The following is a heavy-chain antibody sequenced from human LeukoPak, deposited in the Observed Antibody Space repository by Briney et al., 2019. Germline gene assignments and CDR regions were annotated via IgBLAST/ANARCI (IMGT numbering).Heavy chain of an antibody. D-gene: IGHD6-13*01. Sequence: QAGGSLRLSCAASGFTFDEYGMSWVRQAPGKGLEWVSYISSSGSTIYYANSVKGRFTISRDNAKNSLYLQMNSLRAEDTAVYYCASARSSSWYTGYMDVWGKGTTVTVSS. J-gene: IGHJ6*03. V-gene: IGHV3-48*04. CDR3: ASARSSSWYTGYMDV. CDR2: ISSSGSTI. CDR1: GFTFDEYG.